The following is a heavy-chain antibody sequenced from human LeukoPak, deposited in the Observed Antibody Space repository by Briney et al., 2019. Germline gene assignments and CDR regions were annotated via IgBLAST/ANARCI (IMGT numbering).Heavy chain of an antibody. D-gene: IGHD2-21*02. V-gene: IGHV1-2*02. Sequence: GASVKVSCKASGYTFSAYHMHWVRQAPGQGLEWMGWINPNSGGTKYANKFQGRVTMTRDTSISTAYMEVRRLRSDDTAVYYCATLPTARSWGQGTLVTVSS. J-gene: IGHJ5*02. CDR3: ATLPTARS. CDR2: INPNSGGT. CDR1: GYTFSAYH.